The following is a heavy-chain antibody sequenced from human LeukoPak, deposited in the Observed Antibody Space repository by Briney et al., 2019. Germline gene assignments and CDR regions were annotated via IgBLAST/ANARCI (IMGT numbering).Heavy chain of an antibody. D-gene: IGHD3-22*01. CDR3: ARFYYDSSGFPPRDYFDY. J-gene: IGHJ4*02. CDR1: GFTFSSYW. CDR2: IKQDGSEK. V-gene: IGHV3-7*01. Sequence: GGSLRLSCAASGFTFSSYWMSWVRQAPGKGLEWVANIKQDGSEKYYVDSVKGRFTTSRYNAKNSLYLQMNSLRAEDTAVYYCARFYYDSSGFPPRDYFDYWGQGTLVTVSS.